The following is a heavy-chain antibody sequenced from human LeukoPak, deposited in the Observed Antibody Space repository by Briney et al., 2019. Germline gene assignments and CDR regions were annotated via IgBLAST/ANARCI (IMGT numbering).Heavy chain of an antibody. V-gene: IGHV4-38-2*02. CDR3: ARVLDYYGSGSYSFDY. J-gene: IGHJ4*02. CDR2: IYHRGST. Sequence: SETLSLTCTVSGYSISSGYYWGWIRQPPGKGLEWIGSIYHRGSTYYNPSLKSRVTISVDTPKNQFSLKLSSVTAADMAVYYCARVLDYYGSGSYSFDYWAREPWSPSPQ. CDR1: GYSISSGYY. D-gene: IGHD3-10*01.